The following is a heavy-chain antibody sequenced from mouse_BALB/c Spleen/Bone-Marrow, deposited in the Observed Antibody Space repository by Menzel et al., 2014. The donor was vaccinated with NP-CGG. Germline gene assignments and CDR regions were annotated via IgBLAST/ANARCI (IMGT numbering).Heavy chain of an antibody. CDR1: GISITTGNYR. CDR2: IYYSGTI. Sequence: VQLQQSGPGLVQPSQTVSLTCTVTGISITTGNYRWSWIRQFPGNKLEWIGYIYYSGTINYNPSLTRRTTITRDTSKTQFSLEMNTLTAEDTATYYCARGAIITTGYFDYWGQGTTLTVSS. CDR3: ARGAIITTGYFDY. J-gene: IGHJ2*01. D-gene: IGHD2-4*01. V-gene: IGHV3-5*02.